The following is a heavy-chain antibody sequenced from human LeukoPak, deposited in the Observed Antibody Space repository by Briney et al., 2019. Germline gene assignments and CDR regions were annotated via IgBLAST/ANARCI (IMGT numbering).Heavy chain of an antibody. V-gene: IGHV7-4-1*02. Sequence: GASVKVSCKASGYTFTSYAMNWVRQAPGQGLEWMGWINTNTGNPTYAQGFTGRFVFSLDTSVSTAYLQTSSLKAEDTAVYYCARVPRYPVRDWFDPWGQGTLVTVSS. CDR3: ARVPRYPVRDWFDP. CDR2: INTNTGNP. J-gene: IGHJ5*02. D-gene: IGHD3-9*01. CDR1: GYTFTSYA.